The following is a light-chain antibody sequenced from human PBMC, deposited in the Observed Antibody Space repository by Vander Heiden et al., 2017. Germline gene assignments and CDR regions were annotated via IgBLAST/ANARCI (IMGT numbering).Light chain of an antibody. Sequence: DIHMTQSPSTLSASVGDRVTITCRASQGISNWLAWYQQTPGKAPKLLIYRASTLATGVPLRFSGSGSGTEFTLTISSLPPDDFASYYCQQYDTKGSTFGPGTKVDIK. CDR3: QQYDTKGST. CDR1: QGISNW. CDR2: RAS. J-gene: IGKJ3*01. V-gene: IGKV1-5*03.